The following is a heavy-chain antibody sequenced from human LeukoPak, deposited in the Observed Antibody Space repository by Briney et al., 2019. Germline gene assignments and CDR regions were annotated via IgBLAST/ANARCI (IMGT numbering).Heavy chain of an antibody. CDR2: IRYDGSNK. Sequence: GGSLRLSCSASGFTFSSYGMHWVRQAPGKGLEWVAFIRYDGSNKYYADSVKGRFTISRDNSKNTLYLQMNSLRAEDTAVYYCAKDPLGLSSITMIVVVTPPDYWGQGTLVTVSS. V-gene: IGHV3-30*02. D-gene: IGHD3-22*01. J-gene: IGHJ4*02. CDR1: GFTFSSYG. CDR3: AKDPLGLSSITMIVVVTPPDY.